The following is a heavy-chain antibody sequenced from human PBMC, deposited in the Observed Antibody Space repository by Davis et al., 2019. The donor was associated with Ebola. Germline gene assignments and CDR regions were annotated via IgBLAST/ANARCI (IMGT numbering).Heavy chain of an antibody. V-gene: IGHV3-33*01. CDR1: GFTFSSYG. CDR3: SRATIGSDY. J-gene: IGHJ4*02. D-gene: IGHD5-12*01. CDR2: IWYDGSNK. Sequence: GGSLRLSCAASGFTFSSYGMHWVRQAPGKGLEWVAVIWYDGSNKYYADSVKARFTISRDNSKNTLYLQMNSLRAEDTAVYYCSRATIGSDYWGQGTLVTVSS.